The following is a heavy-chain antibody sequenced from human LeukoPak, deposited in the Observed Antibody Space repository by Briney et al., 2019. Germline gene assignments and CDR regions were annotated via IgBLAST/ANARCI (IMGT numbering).Heavy chain of an antibody. J-gene: IGHJ3*02. D-gene: IGHD1-7*01. V-gene: IGHV4-30-2*01. Sequence: SETLSLTCTVSGASGTSGGHYWSWIRQPPGKGLEWIGYIYRSGSTYYNPSLKSRVTISVDRSKNQFSLKLSSVTAADTAVYYCARVTGYNWNYVYAFDIWGQGTMVTVSS. CDR2: IYRSGST. CDR1: GASGTSGGHY. CDR3: ARVTGYNWNYVYAFDI.